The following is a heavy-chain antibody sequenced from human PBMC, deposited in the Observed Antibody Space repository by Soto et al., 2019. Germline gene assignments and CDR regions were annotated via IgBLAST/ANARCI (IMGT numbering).Heavy chain of an antibody. CDR1: GGTFSSYP. D-gene: IGHD3-16*01. Sequence: SVKVSCKASGGTFSSYPISWVRQAPGQGLEWMGAIIPIFGTANSAQQFQGRVTITADESTSTAYMELSSLRSEDTAVYYCASDARMGAGSYFDYWGQGTLVTVSS. CDR3: ASDARMGAGSYFDY. J-gene: IGHJ4*02. V-gene: IGHV1-69*01. CDR2: IIPIFGTA.